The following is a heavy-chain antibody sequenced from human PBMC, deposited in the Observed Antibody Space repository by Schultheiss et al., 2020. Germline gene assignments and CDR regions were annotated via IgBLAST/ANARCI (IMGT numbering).Heavy chain of an antibody. Sequence: GSLRLSCAASGFTFSSYGMHWVRQAPGKGLEWVSAIGTAGDTYYPGSVKGRFTISRDNSKNTLYLQMNSLRAEDTAVYYCARDSRMYYYDSSNWFDPWGQGTLVTVSS. J-gene: IGHJ5*02. CDR1: GFTFSSYG. CDR3: ARDSRMYYYDSSNWFDP. V-gene: IGHV3-13*01. CDR2: IGTAGDT. D-gene: IGHD3-22*01.